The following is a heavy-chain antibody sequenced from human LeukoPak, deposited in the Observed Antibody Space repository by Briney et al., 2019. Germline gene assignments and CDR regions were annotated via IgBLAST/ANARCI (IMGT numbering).Heavy chain of an antibody. Sequence: WASLTLPCTVSGYTFTGYYMHRVRQAPGQGLKWMGWINPNSGGTNYAQKFQGRVTMTRDTSISTAYMELSRLRSDDTAVYYCARGYCGGDCYANDYWGQGTLVTVSS. CDR2: INPNSGGT. CDR1: GYTFTGYY. D-gene: IGHD2-21*02. J-gene: IGHJ4*02. CDR3: ARGYCGGDCYANDY. V-gene: IGHV1-2*02.